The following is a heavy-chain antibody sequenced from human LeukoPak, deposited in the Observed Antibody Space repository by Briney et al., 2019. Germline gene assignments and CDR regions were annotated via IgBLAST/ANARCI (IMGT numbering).Heavy chain of an antibody. CDR1: GFTFSDYY. Sequence: PGGSLRLSCAASGFTFSDYYMSWIRQAPGKGLEWVSYISSSGSTIYYADSVKGRFTISRDSAKNSLYLQMNSLRAEDTAVYYCARDRSSGWFRDFDYWGQGTLVTVSS. V-gene: IGHV3-11*01. CDR2: ISSSGSTI. J-gene: IGHJ4*02. CDR3: ARDRSSGWFRDFDY. D-gene: IGHD6-19*01.